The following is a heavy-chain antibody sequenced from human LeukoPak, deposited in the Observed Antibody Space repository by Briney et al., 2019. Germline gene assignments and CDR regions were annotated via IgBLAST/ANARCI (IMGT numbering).Heavy chain of an antibody. V-gene: IGHV4-38-2*01. CDR3: ARAGWIITWGIDY. J-gene: IGHJ4*02. Sequence: SETLSLTCGDSGYSISRGYYWSWSRQPPGKGLEWIGTIYHIGSTYYTPSLGSRVTISVNTSKNEFSLNLKSVTAADTAVYYCARAGWIITWGIDYWGQGGLVTVSS. CDR2: IYHIGST. D-gene: IGHD2-2*03. CDR1: GYSISRGYY.